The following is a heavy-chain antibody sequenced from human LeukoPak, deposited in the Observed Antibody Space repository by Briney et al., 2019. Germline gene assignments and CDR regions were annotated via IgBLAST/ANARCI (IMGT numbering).Heavy chain of an antibody. CDR2: INPSDGST. Sequence: ASVTVSFKASGDSFTKYYMHWVRQAPGQGLEWMGIINPSDGSTTYTQKFQGRVTMTTDTSTSTVNMELSSLRSEDTAVYYCAPSVRSGGSYYFDYWGQGTLVTVPS. V-gene: IGHV1-46*01. CDR1: GDSFTKYY. CDR3: APSVRSGGSYYFDY. D-gene: IGHD2-15*01. J-gene: IGHJ4*02.